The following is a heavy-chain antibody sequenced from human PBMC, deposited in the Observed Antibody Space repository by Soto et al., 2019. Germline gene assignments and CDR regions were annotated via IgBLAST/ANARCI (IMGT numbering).Heavy chain of an antibody. CDR2: ISGSGDNT. Sequence: AGGSLRLSCAASGFTFCNYAMSWVRQASGEGLEWVSTISGSGDNTDYVDSVKGRFTISRDNSKNTLYLQMNSLRAEDTAVYYCAKDPLTVTPYFDYWGQGTLVTVSS. V-gene: IGHV3-23*01. D-gene: IGHD4-17*01. CDR3: AKDPLTVTPYFDY. CDR1: GFTFCNYA. J-gene: IGHJ4*02.